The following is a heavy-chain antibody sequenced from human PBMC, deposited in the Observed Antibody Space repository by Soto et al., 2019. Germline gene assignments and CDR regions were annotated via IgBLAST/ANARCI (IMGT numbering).Heavy chain of an antibody. D-gene: IGHD1-1*01. J-gene: IGHJ6*02. CDR3: ARSTTWAPNYYYYALDV. V-gene: IGHV3-30*03. CDR1: GFIFSSYG. Sequence: QVQLVESGGGVVQPGRYLRLSCAASGFIFSSYGMHWVRQAPGKGLEWVAVISYDENNKHYADSVKGRFTISRDNSKNTLYLQMNSLRVEDTAVYCARSTTWAPNYYYYALDVWGQGTTVTVSS. CDR2: ISYDENNK.